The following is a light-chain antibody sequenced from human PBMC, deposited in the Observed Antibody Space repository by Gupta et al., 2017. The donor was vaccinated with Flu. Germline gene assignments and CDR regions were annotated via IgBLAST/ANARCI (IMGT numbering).Light chain of an antibody. CDR2: LGS. Sequence: DIVMTQSPLSLPVTPGEPASISCRSSQSLLQSNGYNYLDWYLQKPGQSPQLLIYLGSNRASGVPDRFSGSGSGTDFTLKISRVEADDVGVYYCMQGLGITFGQGTRLEIK. J-gene: IGKJ5*01. V-gene: IGKV2-28*01. CDR3: MQGLGIT. CDR1: QSLLQSNGYNY.